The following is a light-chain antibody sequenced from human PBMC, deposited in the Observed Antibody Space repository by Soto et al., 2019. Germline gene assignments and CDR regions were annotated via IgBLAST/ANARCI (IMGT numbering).Light chain of an antibody. CDR2: GAS. CDR1: QSVSSSY. V-gene: IGKV3-20*01. J-gene: IGKJ5*01. Sequence: ELLLTQSPGTPSLSPGARATLSCRASQSVSSSYLAWYQQKPGQAPRLLIYGASSRATGIPDRFSGSGSGTDFTLTISRLEPEDFAVYYCQQYGSSPRTFGQGTRLEIK. CDR3: QQYGSSPRT.